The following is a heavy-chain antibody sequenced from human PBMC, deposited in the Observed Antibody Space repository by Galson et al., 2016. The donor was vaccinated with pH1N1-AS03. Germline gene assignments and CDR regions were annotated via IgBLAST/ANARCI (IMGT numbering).Heavy chain of an antibody. V-gene: IGHV3-30*03. D-gene: IGHD2-2*01. CDR1: GFSFSNYG. CDR2: ISSDGSHQ. Sequence: SLRLSCAASGFSFSNYGMHWVRQAPGKGLEWVAVISSDGSHQYYADSVKGRFTISRDNSKNTLYLQMNSLRAEDTAVYYCARPYCTSSRCYLYLYGLDVWGQGTTVTVSS. J-gene: IGHJ6*02. CDR3: ARPYCTSSRCYLYLYGLDV.